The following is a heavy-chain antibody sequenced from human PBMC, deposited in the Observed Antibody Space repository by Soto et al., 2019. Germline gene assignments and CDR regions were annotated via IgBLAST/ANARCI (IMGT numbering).Heavy chain of an antibody. CDR3: AKNGQPPYYYYGMDV. CDR1: GDTFSRYG. CDR2: ISGYNGDT. V-gene: IGHV1-18*01. D-gene: IGHD2-8*01. J-gene: IGHJ6*02. Sequence: QGQLVQSGPEVKNPGASVKVSCKSSGDTFSRYGISWVRHAPGQGLEWMGWISGYNGDTKYAQKGQGRVTMTIDTSTYTAYMELRSLTSDDTAIYYCAKNGQPPYYYYGMDVWGQGTTVTVSS.